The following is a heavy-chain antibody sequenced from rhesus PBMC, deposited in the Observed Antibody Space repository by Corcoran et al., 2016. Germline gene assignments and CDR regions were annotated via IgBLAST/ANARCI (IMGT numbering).Heavy chain of an antibody. Sequence: QLQLQESGPGLVKPSETLSVTCAVSGGPISSSYWSRIRQAPGKGREWIGYIYGSSRSTNYNPSLKSRVTISKDASKSQFSLELTSVTAADTAVYFCARVDRRIGYWGQGVLVSVSS. J-gene: IGHJ4*01. CDR1: GGPISSSY. D-gene: IGHD6-19*01. V-gene: IGHV4-169*01. CDR2: IYGSSRST. CDR3: ARVDRRIGY.